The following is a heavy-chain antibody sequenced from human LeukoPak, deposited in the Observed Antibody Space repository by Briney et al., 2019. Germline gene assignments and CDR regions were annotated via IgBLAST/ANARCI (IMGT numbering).Heavy chain of an antibody. CDR3: ARHTSTYFDF. V-gene: IGHV3-7*01. J-gene: IGHJ4*02. Sequence: GGSLRLSCAASGFTFNNYWMTWVRQAPGTGLEWVANIKQDGREKYYVDSVRGRFTISRDNAKSSLYLQMNSLRAEDMAVYYCARHTSTYFDFWGQGTLVTVSS. CDR2: IKQDGREK. CDR1: GFTFNNYW.